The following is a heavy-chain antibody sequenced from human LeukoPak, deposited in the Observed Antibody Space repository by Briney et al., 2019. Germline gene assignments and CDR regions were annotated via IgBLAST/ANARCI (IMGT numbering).Heavy chain of an antibody. CDR3: GGSGTGVFDF. CDR1: GFTFSNYE. V-gene: IGHV3-48*03. D-gene: IGHD3-10*01. J-gene: IGHJ4*02. Sequence: GGSLRLSCAASGFTFSNYEMNWVRQAPGKGLEWVSYMSSSGSSIYYADSVKGRFTISRDKAQNSLYLQMNSLRAEDTAVYYCGGSGTGVFDFWGQGTLVTVSS. CDR2: MSSSGSSI.